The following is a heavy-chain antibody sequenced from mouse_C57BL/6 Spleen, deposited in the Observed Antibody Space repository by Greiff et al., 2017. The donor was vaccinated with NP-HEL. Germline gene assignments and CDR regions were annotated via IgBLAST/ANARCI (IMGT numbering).Heavy chain of an antibody. J-gene: IGHJ3*01. CDR2: FHPYNDDT. D-gene: IGHD2-3*01. CDR3: ARPFYDGYTAWFAY. V-gene: IGHV1-47*01. CDR1: GYTFTTYP. Sequence: VKLVESGAELVKPGASVKMSCKASGYTFTTYPIEWMKQNHGKSLEWIGNFHPYNDDTKYNEKFKGKATLTVEKSSSTVYLELSRLTSDDSAVYYCARPFYDGYTAWFAYWGQGTLVTVSA.